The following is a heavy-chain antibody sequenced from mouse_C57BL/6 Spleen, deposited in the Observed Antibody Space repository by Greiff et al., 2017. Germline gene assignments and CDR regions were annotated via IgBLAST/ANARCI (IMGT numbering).Heavy chain of an antibody. V-gene: IGHV1-9*01. Sequence: QVQLQQSGAELVKPGASVKLSCKATGYTFTGYWIKWVKQRPGHGLEWIGDILPGSGSTNYNEKFKGKATFTADTSSNTAYMQLSSLTTEDSAIYYSSSSRLGYFAIDYWGHGTSVTVSS. CDR3: SSSRLGYFAIDY. CDR2: ILPGSGST. D-gene: IGHD3-2*02. J-gene: IGHJ4*01. CDR1: GYTFTGYW.